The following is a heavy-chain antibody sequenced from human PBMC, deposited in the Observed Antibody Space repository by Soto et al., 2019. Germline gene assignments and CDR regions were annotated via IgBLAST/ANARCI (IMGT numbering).Heavy chain of an antibody. CDR2: ISSSSSYT. Sequence: GGSLRLSCAASGFTFSDYYMSWIRQAPGKGLEWVSYISSSSSYTNYADSVKGRFTISRDNAKNSLYLQMNSLRAEDTAVYYCARDLYCSSTSCPKGFDPWGQGTLVTVSS. D-gene: IGHD2-2*01. CDR1: GFTFSDYY. V-gene: IGHV3-11*06. J-gene: IGHJ5*02. CDR3: ARDLYCSSTSCPKGFDP.